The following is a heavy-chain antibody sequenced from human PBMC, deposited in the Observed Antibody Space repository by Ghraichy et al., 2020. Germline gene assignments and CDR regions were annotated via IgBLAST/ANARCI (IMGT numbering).Heavy chain of an antibody. V-gene: IGHV3-53*01. CDR3: ARGYYDTSGYFGGNY. Sequence: GGSLRLSCAASGFTFNSCWMSWVRQAPGKGLEWVSVIYSGGSTYYADSVKGRFTISRDNSKNTLYLQMNSLRAEDTAVYYCARGYYDTSGYFGGNYWGLGTLVTVSS. J-gene: IGHJ4*02. D-gene: IGHD3-22*01. CDR2: IYSGGST. CDR1: GFTFNSCW.